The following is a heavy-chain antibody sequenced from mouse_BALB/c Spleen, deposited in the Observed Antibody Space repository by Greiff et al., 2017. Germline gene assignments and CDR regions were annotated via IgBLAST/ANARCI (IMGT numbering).Heavy chain of an antibody. J-gene: IGHJ3*01. CDR1: GFAFSSYD. D-gene: IGHD2-4*01. CDR3: ARFLYDYDGAY. CDR2: ISSGGGST. V-gene: IGHV5-12-1*01. Sequence: EVQGVESGGGLVKPGGSLKLSCAASGFAFSSYDMSWVRQTPEKRLEWVAYISSGGGSTYYPDTVKGRFTISRDNAKNTLYLQMSSLKSEDTAMYYCARFLYDYDGAYWGQGTLVTVSA.